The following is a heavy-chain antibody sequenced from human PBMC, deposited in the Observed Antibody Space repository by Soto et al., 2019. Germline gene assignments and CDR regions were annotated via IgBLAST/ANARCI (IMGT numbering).Heavy chain of an antibody. CDR1: GGTFSSYA. CDR2: IIPIFGTA. Sequence: SVKVSCKASGGTFSSYAISWVRQAPGQGLEWMGGIIPIFGTANYAQKFQGRVTITADESTSTAYMELSSLRSEDTAVYYCARDWGYCSSTSCNDNDYWGQGTLVTVSS. J-gene: IGHJ4*02. V-gene: IGHV1-69*13. D-gene: IGHD2-2*01. CDR3: ARDWGYCSSTSCNDNDY.